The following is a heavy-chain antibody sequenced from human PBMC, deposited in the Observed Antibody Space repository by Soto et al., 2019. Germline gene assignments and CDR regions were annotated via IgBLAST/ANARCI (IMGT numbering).Heavy chain of an antibody. V-gene: IGHV3-7*02. J-gene: IGHJ4*02. CDR2: TKPDETET. CDR3: ATIVDVTFDY. CDR1: GLAFSTYW. Sequence: PGGSLRLSCTTSGLAFSTYWMAWVRQAPGKGLEWVGNTKPDETETYYADSVEGRFTISRDNAKSSLYLQMNSLRVEDTAVYYSATIVDVTFDYWRQGTPVTVSS. D-gene: IGHD1-26*01.